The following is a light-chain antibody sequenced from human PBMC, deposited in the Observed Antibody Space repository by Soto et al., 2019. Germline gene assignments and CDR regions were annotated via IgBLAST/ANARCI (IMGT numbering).Light chain of an antibody. CDR2: RNN. CDR1: RSNIGSNY. Sequence: QSVLTQPPSASVTPGQRVTISCSGSRSNIGSNYVYWYQQLPGTAPKLLIYRNNQRPSGVPDRFSGSKSGTSASLAISGLRSEDEAHYYCAAWDDSLSGPVFGGGTKLTVL. V-gene: IGLV1-47*01. CDR3: AAWDDSLSGPV. J-gene: IGLJ2*01.